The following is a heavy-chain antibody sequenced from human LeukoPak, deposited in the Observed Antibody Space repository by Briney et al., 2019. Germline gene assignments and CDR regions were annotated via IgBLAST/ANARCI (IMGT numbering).Heavy chain of an antibody. CDR1: GYTLTELS. D-gene: IGHD5-18*01. J-gene: IGHJ4*02. CDR2: FDPEDGET. CDR3: ARVNIYSYAPTLFDY. V-gene: IGHV1-24*01. Sequence: ASVKVSCKVSGYTLTELSMHWVRQAPGKGLEWMGGFDPEDGETIYAQKFQGRVTMTEDTSTDTAYMELSSLRSEDTAVYYCARVNIYSYAPTLFDYWGQGTLVTVSS.